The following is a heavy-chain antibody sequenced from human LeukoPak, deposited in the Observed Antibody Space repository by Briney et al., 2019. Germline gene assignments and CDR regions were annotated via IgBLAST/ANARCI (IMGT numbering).Heavy chain of an antibody. J-gene: IGHJ4*02. CDR3: ARGDGDSSGVPFDY. D-gene: IGHD3-22*01. Sequence: GASVKVSCKVSGNTLTDLSIHWVRQAPEKGLDWMGGFDPEDAEVIYAEKFQDRVTMTEDPSTDTAYLELSSLRSEDTAVYYCARGDGDSSGVPFDYWGQGTLVTVSS. CDR2: FDPEDAEV. V-gene: IGHV1-24*01. CDR1: GNTLTDLS.